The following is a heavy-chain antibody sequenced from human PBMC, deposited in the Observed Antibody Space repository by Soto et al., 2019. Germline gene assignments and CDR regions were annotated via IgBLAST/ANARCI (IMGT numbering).Heavy chain of an antibody. J-gene: IGHJ4*02. CDR3: ARAWYYYDSSGYYPYSEY. D-gene: IGHD3-22*01. CDR1: GGSISSYY. V-gene: IGHV4-59*01. CDR2: IYYSGST. Sequence: SETLSLTCTVSGGSISSYYWSWIRQPPGKGLEWIGYIYYSGSTNYNPSLKSRVTISVDTSKNQFSLKLSSVTAADTAVYYCARAWYYYDSSGYYPYSEYWGQGTLVTVSS.